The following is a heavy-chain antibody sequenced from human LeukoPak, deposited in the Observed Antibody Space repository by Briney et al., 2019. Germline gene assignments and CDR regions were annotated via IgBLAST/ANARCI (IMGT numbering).Heavy chain of an antibody. V-gene: IGHV3-48*04. Sequence: GGSLRLSCAASGFTFSSYSMNWVRQAPGKGLEWVSYISSSSSTICYADSVKGRFTISRDNGKNSLSLQMNSLRAEDTAVYYCARVEYIYGYGSWGQGTLVTVSS. CDR3: ARVEYIYGYGS. CDR1: GFTFSSYS. J-gene: IGHJ5*02. D-gene: IGHD5-18*01. CDR2: ISSSSSTI.